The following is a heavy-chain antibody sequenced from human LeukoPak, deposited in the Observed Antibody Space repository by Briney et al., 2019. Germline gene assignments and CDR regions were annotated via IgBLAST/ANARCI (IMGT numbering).Heavy chain of an antibody. J-gene: IGHJ4*02. CDR1: GSSFTSYW. CDR3: ARHQMVRGVIISTDY. Sequence: GASPENSCKGSGSSFTSYWIGWVRQMTGKGLEWLGLIYHGGSDTRYRSACQGQVTISADKSISNPYLQCRRPKASDTAMYYCARHQMVRGVIISTDYWGQGTLVTVSS. CDR2: IYHGGSDT. D-gene: IGHD3-10*01. V-gene: IGHV5-51*01.